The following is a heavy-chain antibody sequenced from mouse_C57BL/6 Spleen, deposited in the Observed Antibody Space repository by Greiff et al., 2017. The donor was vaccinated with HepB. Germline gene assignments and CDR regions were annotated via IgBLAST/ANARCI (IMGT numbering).Heavy chain of an antibody. J-gene: IGHJ3*01. D-gene: IGHD2-3*01. CDR3: ARSGDGYWGFAY. V-gene: IGHV1-82*01. CDR1: GYAFSSSW. Sequence: LVESGPELVKPGASVKISCKASGYAFSSSWMNWVKQRPGKGLEWIGRIYPGDGDTNYNGKFKGKATLTADKSSSTAYMQLSSLTSEDSAVYFCARSGDGYWGFAYWGQGTLVTVSA. CDR2: IYPGDGDT.